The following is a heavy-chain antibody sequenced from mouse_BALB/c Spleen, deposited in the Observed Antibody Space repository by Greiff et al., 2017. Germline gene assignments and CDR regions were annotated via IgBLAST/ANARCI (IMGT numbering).Heavy chain of an antibody. J-gene: IGHJ3*01. CDR1: GYTFTDYE. D-gene: IGHD3-1*01. V-gene: IGHV1-15*01. Sequence: VQRVESGAELVRPGASVKLSCKALGYTFTDYEMHWVKQTPVHGLEWIGAIHPGSGGTAYNQKFKGKATLTADKSSSTAYMELSSLTSEDSAVYYCTNTARATGAFAYWGQGTLVTVSA. CDR3: TNTARATGAFAY. CDR2: IHPGSGGT.